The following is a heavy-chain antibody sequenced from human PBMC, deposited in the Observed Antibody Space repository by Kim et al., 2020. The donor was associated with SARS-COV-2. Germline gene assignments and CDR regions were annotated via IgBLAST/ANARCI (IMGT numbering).Heavy chain of an antibody. CDR1: GFTFSDYY. D-gene: IGHD3-10*01. V-gene: IGHV3-11*01. Sequence: GGSLRLSCAASGFTFSDYYMSWIRQAPGKGLEWVSYISSSGSTIYYADSVKGRFTISRDNAKNSLYLQMNSLRAEDTAVYYCASSFLGRGVIARVFDYWGQGTLVTVPS. CDR2: ISSSGSTI. J-gene: IGHJ4*02. CDR3: ASSFLGRGVIARVFDY.